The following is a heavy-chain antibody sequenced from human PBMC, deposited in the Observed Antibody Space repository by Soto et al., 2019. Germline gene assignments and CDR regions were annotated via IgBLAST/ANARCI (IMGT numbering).Heavy chain of an antibody. CDR2: IYYSGST. D-gene: IGHD1-26*01. CDR1: GGSTSSSSYY. J-gene: IGHJ3*02. CDR3: ARQGSGSYNAFDI. Sequence: SETLSLTCTVSGGSTSSSSYYWGWIRQPPGKGLEWIGTIYYSGSTYYNPSLKSRVTISVDTSKNQFSLKLSSVTAADTAVYYCARQGSGSYNAFDIWGQGTVVTVSS. V-gene: IGHV4-39*01.